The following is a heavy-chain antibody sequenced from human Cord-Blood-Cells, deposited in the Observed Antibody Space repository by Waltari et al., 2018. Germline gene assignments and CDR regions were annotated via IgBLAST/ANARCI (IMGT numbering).Heavy chain of an antibody. J-gene: IGHJ4*02. V-gene: IGHV1-69*04. D-gene: IGHD3-16*01. CDR1: GGTVSSYA. CDR3: ARGSVVGYDYVWGSYYFDY. CDR2: IIPILGIA. Sequence: QVQLVQSGAEVKKPGSSVKVSCQASGGTVSSYAICWVRQAPGQGLEWMGGIIPILGIANYAQKVQGRVTITADESTSTAYMELSSLRSEDTAVYYCARGSVVGYDYVWGSYYFDYWGQGTLVTVSS.